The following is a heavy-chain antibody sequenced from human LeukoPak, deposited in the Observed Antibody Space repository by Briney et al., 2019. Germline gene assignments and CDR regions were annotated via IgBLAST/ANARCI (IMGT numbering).Heavy chain of an antibody. J-gene: IGHJ6*04. CDR3: ARGVVPAAIDV. V-gene: IGHV4-59*01. Sequence: SETLSLTCTVSGDSISSYYWTWIRQPPGKGLEWIGYIYYSGSTNYNPSLKSRVTISVDTSKNQFSLKLSSVTAADTAVYYCARGVVPAAIDVWGKGTTVTVSS. CDR2: IYYSGST. CDR1: GDSISSYY. D-gene: IGHD2-2*01.